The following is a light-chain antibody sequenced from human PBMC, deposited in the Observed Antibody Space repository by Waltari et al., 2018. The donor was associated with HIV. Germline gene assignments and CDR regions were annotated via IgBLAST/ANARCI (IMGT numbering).Light chain of an antibody. CDR1: TRDVGDYTY. CDR2: EVS. Sequence: QSALTQPASVSVYPGQSITISCTGTTRDVGDYTYVSWYQQRPGKAPKLMIYEVSNRPSGVSNRFSGSKSGNTASLTISGLQAEDEADYYCSSYTTSSVVFGGGTKLTVL. V-gene: IGLV2-14*01. J-gene: IGLJ2*01. CDR3: SSYTTSSVV.